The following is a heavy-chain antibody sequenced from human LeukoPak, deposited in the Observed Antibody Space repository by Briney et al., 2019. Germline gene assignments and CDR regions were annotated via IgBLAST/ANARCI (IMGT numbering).Heavy chain of an antibody. CDR3: ARAVGGGPFDP. Sequence: SETLSLTCTVSGGSIRSQDYYWSWIRQPPGKGLEWIAYIYYSGTTYYNPSLKSRVTLSVDMSKNAFPLKLNSVTAADTAVYYCARAVGGGPFDPWGRGNLVTVSS. CDR2: IYYSGTT. D-gene: IGHD1-26*01. V-gene: IGHV4-30-4*01. CDR1: GGSIRSQDYY. J-gene: IGHJ5*02.